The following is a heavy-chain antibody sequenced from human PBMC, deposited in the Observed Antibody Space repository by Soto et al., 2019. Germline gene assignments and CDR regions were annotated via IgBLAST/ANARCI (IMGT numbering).Heavy chain of an antibody. D-gene: IGHD3-10*01. V-gene: IGHV1-18*01. CDR2: TRPNNGNT. CDR1: GYTFSIYG. CDR3: VSDLDGSGSYYSDY. Sequence: ASVKVSCKASGYTFSIYGINWVRQAPGQGLEWMGWTRPNNGNTKYAQNLEGRVTMTTDTSTSTAYMELSSLRTDDTAVYSCVSDLDGSGSYYSDYWGQGTLVTVSS. J-gene: IGHJ4*02.